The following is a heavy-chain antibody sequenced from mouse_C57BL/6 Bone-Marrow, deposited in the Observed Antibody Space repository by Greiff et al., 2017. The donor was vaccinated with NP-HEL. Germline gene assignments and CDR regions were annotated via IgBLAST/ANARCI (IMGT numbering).Heavy chain of an antibody. CDR1: GYSFTGYY. J-gene: IGHJ2*01. CDR3: ARKGYGYGPYYFDY. Sequence: EVQLVESGPELVKPGASVKISCKASGYSFTGYYMNWVKQSPEKSLEWIGEINPSTGGTTYNQKFKAKATLTVDKSSSTAYMQLKSLTSEDSAVYYCARKGYGYGPYYFDYWGQGTTLTVSS. V-gene: IGHV1-42*01. CDR2: INPSTGGT. D-gene: IGHD2-2*01.